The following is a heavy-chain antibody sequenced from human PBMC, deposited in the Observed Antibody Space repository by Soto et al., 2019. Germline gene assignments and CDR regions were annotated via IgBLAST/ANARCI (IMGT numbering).Heavy chain of an antibody. CDR3: AKDVSPWLRVFDY. D-gene: IGHD5-12*01. CDR1: GFTFRSYA. CDR2: ISGSGGST. Sequence: GGSLRLSCAASGFTFRSYAMSWVRQAPGKGLEWVSAISGSGGSTYYADSVKGRFTISRDNSKNTLYLQMNSLRAEDTAVYYCAKDVSPWLRVFDYWGQGTLVTVSS. J-gene: IGHJ4*02. V-gene: IGHV3-23*01.